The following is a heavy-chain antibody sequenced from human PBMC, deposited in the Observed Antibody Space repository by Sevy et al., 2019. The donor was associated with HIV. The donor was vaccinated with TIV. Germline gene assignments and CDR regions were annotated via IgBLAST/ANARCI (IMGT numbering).Heavy chain of an antibody. J-gene: IGHJ4*02. Sequence: GGSLRLSCAASGFTFSSYAMSWVRQAPGKGLEWVSAISGSGGSTYYADSVKGRFTISRDNSKNTLYLQMNSLRAEDTAVYYCAKAKYYDILTGSSPGPFDYWGQGTLVTVSS. CDR3: AKAKYYDILTGSSPGPFDY. D-gene: IGHD3-9*01. CDR2: ISGSGGST. V-gene: IGHV3-23*01. CDR1: GFTFSSYA.